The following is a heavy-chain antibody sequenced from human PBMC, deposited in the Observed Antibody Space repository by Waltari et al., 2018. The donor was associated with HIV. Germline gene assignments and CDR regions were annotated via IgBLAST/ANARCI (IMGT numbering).Heavy chain of an antibody. CDR3: ARVNKYYESSGYYYLGYFQH. CDR1: GRSISSRSYY. D-gene: IGHD3-22*01. J-gene: IGHJ1*01. Sequence: QLQLQESGPGLVKPSATLSLTCTVSGRSISSRSYYWGWIRRPPGKGVEWIGSIYYGGSTYYNTSLKSRVTISVDTSKNQFSLKLSSVTTADTAVFYCARVNKYYESSGYYYLGYFQHWGQGTLVTVSS. CDR2: IYYGGST. V-gene: IGHV4-39*01.